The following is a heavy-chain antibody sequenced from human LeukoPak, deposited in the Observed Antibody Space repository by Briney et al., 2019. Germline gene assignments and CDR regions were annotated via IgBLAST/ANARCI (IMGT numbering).Heavy chain of an antibody. CDR3: ARVQTIVGARLYYFDY. D-gene: IGHD1-26*01. V-gene: IGHV1-2*02. J-gene: IGHJ4*02. Sequence: ASVKVSCKASGYTFTGYYIHLVRQAPGQGLEWMGWINPDSGGTNYAQKFQGRVTMTRDTSISTVYMEMSRLKLDDTAVYYCARVQTIVGARLYYFDYWGQGTLVTVSS. CDR2: INPDSGGT. CDR1: GYTFTGYY.